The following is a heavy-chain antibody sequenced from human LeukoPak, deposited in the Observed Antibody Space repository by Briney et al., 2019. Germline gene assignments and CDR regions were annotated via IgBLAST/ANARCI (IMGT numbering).Heavy chain of an antibody. J-gene: IGHJ4*02. Sequence: PGGSLRLSCAASGFTFSSYSMNWVRQAPGKGLEWVSYISSSSSTIYYADSVKGRFTISSDNAKNSLYLQMNSLSAVDTAVYYFSSYRSYSSGWHAEDYWCQGTLVTVSA. CDR1: GFTFSSYS. D-gene: IGHD6-19*01. V-gene: IGHV3-48*01. CDR3: SSYRSYSSGWHAEDY. CDR2: ISSSSSTI.